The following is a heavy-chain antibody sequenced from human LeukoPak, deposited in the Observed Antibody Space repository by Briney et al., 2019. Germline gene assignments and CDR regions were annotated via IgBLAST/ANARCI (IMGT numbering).Heavy chain of an antibody. D-gene: IGHD3-10*01. CDR1: GVSVTSHY. Sequence: SETLSLTCSVSGVSVTSHYWGWIRQPPGKGLEWLGHIFYSGSINYNPSLKSRITISVDTSKNQFSLNLDSVTAADTAVYYCARHGEGDEGWDYWGQGTLVTVSS. J-gene: IGHJ4*02. CDR3: ARHGEGDEGWDY. V-gene: IGHV4-59*02. CDR2: IFYSGSI.